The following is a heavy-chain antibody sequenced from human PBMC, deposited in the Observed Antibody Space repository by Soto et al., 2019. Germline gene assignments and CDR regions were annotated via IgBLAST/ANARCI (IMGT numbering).Heavy chain of an antibody. V-gene: IGHV3-48*01. Sequence: GGSLRLSCAASGFRFSDYSMNWVRQAPGKGLEWVSCISSNSCTIHYTDSVEGRFTISRDNSKNSLYLQMNSLRAEDTAVYYCVVRGRAFDIWGQGSMVTVSS. CDR2: ISSNSCTI. CDR3: VVRGRAFDI. D-gene: IGHD3-10*01. J-gene: IGHJ3*02. CDR1: GFRFSDYS.